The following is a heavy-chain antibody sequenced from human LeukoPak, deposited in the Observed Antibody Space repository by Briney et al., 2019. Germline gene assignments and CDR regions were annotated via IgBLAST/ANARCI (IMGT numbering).Heavy chain of an antibody. D-gene: IGHD2-21*01. V-gene: IGHV4-30-4*08. CDR2: IYYSGST. CDR1: GGSISSGDYY. CDR3: ARTQNYCGGDCYLFDY. J-gene: IGHJ4*02. Sequence: TLSLTCTVSGGSISSGDYYWSWIRQPPGKGLEWIGYIYYSGSTCYNPSLKSRVTISVDTSKNQFSLKLSSVTAADTAVYYCARTQNYCGGDCYLFDYWGQGTLVTVSS.